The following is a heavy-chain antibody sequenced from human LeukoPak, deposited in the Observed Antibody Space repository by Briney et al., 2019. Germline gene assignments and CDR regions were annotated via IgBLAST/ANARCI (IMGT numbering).Heavy chain of an antibody. Sequence: PGGSLRLSCAASGFTFSRNGMHWVRQAPGKGLEWVAFIRYDGNNKYYADSVKGRFTISSDNSKNTLYLQMNSLRAEDTAVYYCAKGSDYYDSSGYSHWGQGTLVTVSS. CDR2: IRYDGNNK. J-gene: IGHJ4*02. CDR1: GFTFSRNG. CDR3: AKGSDYYDSSGYSH. V-gene: IGHV3-30*02. D-gene: IGHD3-22*01.